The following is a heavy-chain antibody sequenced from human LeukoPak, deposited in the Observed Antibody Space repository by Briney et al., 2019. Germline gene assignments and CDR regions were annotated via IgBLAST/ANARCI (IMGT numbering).Heavy chain of an antibody. CDR1: GFTFSSHY. CDR2: IYSGGST. CDR3: AREWYSSGWSLPFDY. D-gene: IGHD6-19*01. V-gene: IGHV3-53*01. Sequence: GGSLRLSCAASGFTFSSHYMSWVRQAPGKGLEWVSVIYSGGSTYYADSVKGRFTISRDNSKNTLYLQMNSLRAEDTAVYYCAREWYSSGWSLPFDYWGQGTLVTVSS. J-gene: IGHJ4*02.